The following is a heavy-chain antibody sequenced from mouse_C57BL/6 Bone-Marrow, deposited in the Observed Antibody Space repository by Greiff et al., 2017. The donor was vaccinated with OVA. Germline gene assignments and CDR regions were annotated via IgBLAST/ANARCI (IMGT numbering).Heavy chain of an antibody. D-gene: IGHD1-1*01. CDR3: ASHYGSSYR. J-gene: IGHJ2*01. V-gene: IGHV5-6*01. CDR1: GFTFSSYG. Sequence: EVQGVESGGDLVKPGGSLKLSCAASGFTFSSYGMSWVRQTPDKRLEWVATISSGGSYTYYPDSVKGRFTISRDNAKNTLYLQMSSLKSENTAMYYCASHYGSSYRGGQGTTLTVSS. CDR2: ISSGGSYT.